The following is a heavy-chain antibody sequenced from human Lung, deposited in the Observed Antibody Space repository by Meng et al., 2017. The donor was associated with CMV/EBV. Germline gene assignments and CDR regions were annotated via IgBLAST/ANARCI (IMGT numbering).Heavy chain of an antibody. V-gene: IGHV3-23*01. D-gene: IGHD4-11*01. CDR2: ITSSGGTT. Sequence: ESLKISXAVSGFTFSNYAMSWVRQTPGKGLEWVSGITSSGGTTYYADSVKGRFTISRDSSKNSLYLQMNSLRAEDTAVYYCAKGPHYSSYFPTIPFFDYWGQGALVTVSS. CDR3: AKGPHYSSYFPTIPFFDY. J-gene: IGHJ4*02. CDR1: GFTFSNYA.